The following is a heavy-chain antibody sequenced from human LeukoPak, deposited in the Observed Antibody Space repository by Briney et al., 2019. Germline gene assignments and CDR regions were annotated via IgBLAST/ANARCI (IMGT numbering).Heavy chain of an antibody. CDR2: IYHSGST. J-gene: IGHJ4*02. Sequence: SETLSLTCAVSGGSISRSNWWSWVRQPPGKGLEWIGEIYHSGSTNYNPSLKSRVTISVDTSKNQFSLKLSSVTAADTAVYYCARVQVAGYFDYWGQGTLVTVSS. CDR1: GGSISRSNW. D-gene: IGHD6-19*01. CDR3: ARVQVAGYFDY. V-gene: IGHV4-4*02.